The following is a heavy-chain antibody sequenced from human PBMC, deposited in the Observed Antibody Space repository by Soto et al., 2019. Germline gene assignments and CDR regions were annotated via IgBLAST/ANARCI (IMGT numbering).Heavy chain of an antibody. CDR2: ISSRSDI. CDR1: GFIFSNYS. Sequence: GGSLRLSCVGSGFIFSNYSINWVRQAPGKGLEWVSSISSRSDIYYAESVKGRFTISRDNAKNSVSLQMNSLRAEDTAVYYCAREHTAWPLAYGLDVWGQGTTVTVSS. CDR3: AREHTAWPLAYGLDV. D-gene: IGHD2-21*02. V-gene: IGHV3-21*01. J-gene: IGHJ6*02.